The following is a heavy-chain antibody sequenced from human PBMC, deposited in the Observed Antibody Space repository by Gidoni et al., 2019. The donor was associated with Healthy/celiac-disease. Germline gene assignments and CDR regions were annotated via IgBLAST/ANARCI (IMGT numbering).Heavy chain of an antibody. Sequence: QVQLQQWGAGLLKPSETLSLTCAVYGGSFSGYYWSWIRQPPGKGLEWIGEINHSGSTNYNPSLKSRVTISVDTSKNQFSLKLSSVTAADTAVYYCARGWGYWSGYFDYWGQGTLVTVSS. J-gene: IGHJ4*02. CDR3: ARGWGYWSGYFDY. CDR1: GGSFSGYY. D-gene: IGHD3-3*01. V-gene: IGHV4-34*01. CDR2: INHSGST.